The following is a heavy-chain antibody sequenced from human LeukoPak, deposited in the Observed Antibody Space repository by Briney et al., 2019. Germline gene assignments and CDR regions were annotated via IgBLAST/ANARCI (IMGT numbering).Heavy chain of an antibody. CDR3: ARYDSSGYHLHY. D-gene: IGHD3-22*01. CDR1: GGSIGTYY. J-gene: IGHJ4*02. Sequence: SETLSLTCTVSGGSIGTYYWSWIRQSPGKGLEWIGYILYSGVANYNPYLKSRVTMSVDTSKNQFSLKLSSVTAADTAVYYCARYDSSGYHLHYWGQGTLVTVSS. V-gene: IGHV4-59*01. CDR2: ILYSGVA.